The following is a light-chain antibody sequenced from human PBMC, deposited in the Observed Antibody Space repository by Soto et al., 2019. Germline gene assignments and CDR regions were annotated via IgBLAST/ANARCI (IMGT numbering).Light chain of an antibody. V-gene: IGLV2-14*01. J-gene: IGLJ1*01. CDR1: SSDVGAYNY. CDR3: SSYRSSTTFV. CDR2: EVR. Sequence: QSALTQPASVSGSPGKSITISCTGTSSDVGAYNYVSWYQQYPGKAPKVIIFEVRKRPSGVSNRFSGSKSGDTASLTISGLQAEDEADYYCSSYRSSTTFVFGTGTKLTVL.